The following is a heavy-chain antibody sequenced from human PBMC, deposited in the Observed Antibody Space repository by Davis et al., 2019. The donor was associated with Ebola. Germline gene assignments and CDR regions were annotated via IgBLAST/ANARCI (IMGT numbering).Heavy chain of an antibody. CDR3: ASLVRGWSGYYLDY. Sequence: PSETLSLTCVVYGGSFSGYYWSWIRQPPGKGLEWIGSIYYSGSTYYNPSLKSRVTISVDTSKNQFSLKLSSVTAADTAVYYCASLVRGWSGYYLDYWGQGTLVTVSS. CDR2: IYYSGST. CDR1: GGSFSGYY. V-gene: IGHV4-34*01. D-gene: IGHD3-3*01. J-gene: IGHJ4*02.